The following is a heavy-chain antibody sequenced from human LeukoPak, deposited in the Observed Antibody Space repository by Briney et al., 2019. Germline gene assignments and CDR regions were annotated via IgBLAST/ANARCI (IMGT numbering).Heavy chain of an antibody. J-gene: IGHJ4*02. CDR2: IRSKAYGGTT. CDR3: TRGEPYDILTGPDY. Sequence: GGSLRLSCTASAFTFGDYAMSWVRQAPGKGLEWVGFIRSKAYGGTTEYAASVKGRFTISRDDSKSIAYLQMNSLKTEDTAVYYCTRGEPYDILTGPDYWGQGTLVTVSS. CDR1: AFTFGDYA. D-gene: IGHD3-9*01. V-gene: IGHV3-49*04.